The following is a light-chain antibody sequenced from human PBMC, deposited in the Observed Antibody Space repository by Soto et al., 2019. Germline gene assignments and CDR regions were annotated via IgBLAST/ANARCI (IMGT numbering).Light chain of an antibody. CDR2: WAS. J-gene: IGKJ1*01. Sequence: DIVMTQSPDSLAVSLGERATINCKSSQRVLYSSNNKNYLAWYQQKPGQPPKLLIYWASTRESGVPDRFSGSGSGTDFTLTISSLQAEYVAVYYCQQYYSTPLTFGQGTKVEIK. CDR3: QQYYSTPLT. CDR1: QRVLYSSNNKNY. V-gene: IGKV4-1*01.